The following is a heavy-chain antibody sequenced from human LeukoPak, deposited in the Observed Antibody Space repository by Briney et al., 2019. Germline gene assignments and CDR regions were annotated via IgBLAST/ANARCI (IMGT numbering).Heavy chain of an antibody. Sequence: ASVKVSCKASGYTFTSYGISWVRQAPGQGLEWMGWISAYNGNTNYAQKLQGRVTMTTDTSTSTVYMELRSLRSDDTAVYYCAREIATAGILNFDYWGQGALVTVSS. V-gene: IGHV1-18*01. CDR2: ISAYNGNT. D-gene: IGHD6-13*01. CDR3: AREIATAGILNFDY. CDR1: GYTFTSYG. J-gene: IGHJ4*02.